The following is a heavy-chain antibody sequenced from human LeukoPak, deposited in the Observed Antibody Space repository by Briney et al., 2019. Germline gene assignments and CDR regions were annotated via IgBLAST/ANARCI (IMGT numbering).Heavy chain of an antibody. CDR1: GYTFTGYY. D-gene: IGHD3-9*01. V-gene: IGHV1-2*04. J-gene: IGHJ4*02. CDR2: INPNSGCT. CDR3: ARSLYVLRYFDWLLLGY. Sequence: GASVKVSCKASGYTFTGYYMHWVRQAPGQGREWMGWINPNSGCTNYAQKFQGWVTMTRDTSISTAYMELSRLRSDDTAVYYCARSLYVLRYFDWLLLGYWGQGTLVTVSS.